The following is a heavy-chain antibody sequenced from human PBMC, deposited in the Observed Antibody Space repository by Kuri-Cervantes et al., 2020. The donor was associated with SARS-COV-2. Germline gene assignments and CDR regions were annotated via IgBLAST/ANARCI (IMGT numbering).Heavy chain of an antibody. CDR3: ARASTSFDD. Sequence: SETLSLTCSVSGGSITSYYWSWIRQAPGKGLEWLGHVYYEGTTNYNPSLKRRATISLATSKSQFFLQLDSVTAADTAVYFCARASTSFDDWGQGTPVTVSS. J-gene: IGHJ4*02. V-gene: IGHV4-59*01. D-gene: IGHD4-11*01. CDR1: GGSITSYY. CDR2: VYYEGTT.